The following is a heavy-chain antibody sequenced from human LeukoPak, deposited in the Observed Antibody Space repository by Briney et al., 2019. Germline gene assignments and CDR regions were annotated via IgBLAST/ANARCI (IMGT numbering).Heavy chain of an antibody. CDR1: GYTFTSYG. CDR3: ARGEKKDYYGSGSLGAFDI. D-gene: IGHD3-10*01. J-gene: IGHJ3*02. V-gene: IGHV1-18*01. CDR2: ISAYNGNT. Sequence: GASVKVSCKASGYTFTSYGISWVRQAPGQGLEWMGWISAYNGNTNYAQKLQGRVTMTTDTSTSTAYMELRSLRSDDTVVYYCARGEKKDYYGSGSLGAFDIWGQGTMVTVSS.